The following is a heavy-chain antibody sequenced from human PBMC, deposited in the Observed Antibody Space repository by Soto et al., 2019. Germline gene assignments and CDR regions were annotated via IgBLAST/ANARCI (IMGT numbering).Heavy chain of an antibody. CDR3: ARAYCSSTSCFPLTNKYYMDV. CDR1: GFPFNNYD. V-gene: IGHV3-13*01. J-gene: IGHJ6*03. Sequence: EVVLVESGGGLVQPGGSLRLSCAASGFPFNNYDMHWVRQATGKGLEWVSAIDSAGDTYYSDSVKGRFTVSRENAKNSFFLQMHSLRAGDTAVYYCARAYCSSTSCFPLTNKYYMDVWGKGATVTVSS. CDR2: IDSAGDT. D-gene: IGHD2-2*01.